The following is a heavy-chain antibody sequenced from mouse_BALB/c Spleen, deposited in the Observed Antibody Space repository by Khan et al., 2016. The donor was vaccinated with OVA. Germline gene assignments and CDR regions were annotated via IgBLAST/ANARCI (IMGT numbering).Heavy chain of an antibody. D-gene: IGHD2-3*01. Sequence: QVQLQQSGAELARLGASVKMSCKASGYTFTSYTIHWIKLRPGQGLEWIGYINPSNGYTNYNQKFKDKATLTADKSSTTAYMQLSSLKSEDSADYYCVRDVAYDGNDGWFAYWGQGTLVTVSA. CDR2: INPSNGYT. V-gene: IGHV1-4*01. J-gene: IGHJ3*01. CDR3: VRDVAYDGNDGWFAY. CDR1: GYTFTSYT.